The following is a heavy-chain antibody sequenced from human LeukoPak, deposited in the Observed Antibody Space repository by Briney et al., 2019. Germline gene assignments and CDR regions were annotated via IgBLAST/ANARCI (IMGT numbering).Heavy chain of an antibody. CDR2: ISYDGSNK. D-gene: IGHD3-10*01. CDR1: GFTFSSYG. J-gene: IGHJ4*02. V-gene: IGHV3-30*18. Sequence: GGSLRLSCAASGFTFSSYGMHWVRQAPGKGLEWVAVISYDGSNKYYADSVKGRFTISRDNSKNTLYLQMNSLRAEDTAVYYCAKEMRWDYYGSGSYYSVFDYWGQGTLVTVSS. CDR3: AKEMRWDYYGSGSYYSVFDY.